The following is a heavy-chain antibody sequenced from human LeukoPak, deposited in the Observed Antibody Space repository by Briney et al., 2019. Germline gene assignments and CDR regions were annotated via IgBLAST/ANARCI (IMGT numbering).Heavy chain of an antibody. CDR3: ARVQAPLTEPFDY. CDR1: GYTFTKYY. V-gene: IGHV1-46*01. D-gene: IGHD3-9*01. CDR2: INPSGGSA. J-gene: IGHJ4*02. Sequence: ASVKVSCKASGYTFTKYYMHWLRQAPGQGLEWMGIINPSGGSASYAQKFQGRVTMTRDTSTSTVYMELSSLRSEDTAMYYCARVQAPLTEPFDYWGQGTLVTVSS.